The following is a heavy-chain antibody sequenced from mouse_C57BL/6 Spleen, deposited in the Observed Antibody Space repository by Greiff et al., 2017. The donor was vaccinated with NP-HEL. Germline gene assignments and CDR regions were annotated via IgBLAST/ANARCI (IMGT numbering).Heavy chain of an antibody. Sequence: EVKLMESEGGLVQPGSSMKLSCTASGFTLSDYYMAWVRQVPEKGLEWVANINYDGSSTYYLDSLKSRFIISRDNEKNILYLQMRSLKSEDTATYYCARVPFDYWGQGTTLTVSS. CDR3: ARVPFDY. J-gene: IGHJ2*01. V-gene: IGHV5-16*01. CDR1: GFTLSDYY. CDR2: INYDGSST.